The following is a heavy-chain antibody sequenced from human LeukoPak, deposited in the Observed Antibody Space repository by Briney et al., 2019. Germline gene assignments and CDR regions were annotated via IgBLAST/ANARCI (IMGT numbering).Heavy chain of an antibody. V-gene: IGHV4-34*01. J-gene: IGHJ4*02. CDR1: GGSFSGYY. D-gene: IGHD4-11*01. CDR2: INHSGST. Sequence: NPSETLSLTCAVYGGSFSGYYWSWIRQPPGKGLEWIGEINHSGSTNYNPSLKSRVTISVDTSKNQFSLKLSSVTAADTAVYYCARGQSQPNYSNYEFDYWGQGTLVTVSS. CDR3: ARGQSQPNYSNYEFDY.